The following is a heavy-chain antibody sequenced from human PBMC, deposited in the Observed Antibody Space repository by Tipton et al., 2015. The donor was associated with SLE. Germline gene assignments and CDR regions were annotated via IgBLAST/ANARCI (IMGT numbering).Heavy chain of an antibody. V-gene: IGHV4-34*01. J-gene: IGHJ4*02. D-gene: IGHD4-23*01. CDR1: GGSFSGYY. CDR3: ARNHGGNPFDY. Sequence: TLSLTCAVYGGSFSGYYWSWIRQPPGKGLEWIGEINHSGSTNYNPSLKGRVTISVDTSKNQFPLKLSSVTAADTAVYYCARNHGGNPFDYWGQGTLVTVSS. CDR2: INHSGST.